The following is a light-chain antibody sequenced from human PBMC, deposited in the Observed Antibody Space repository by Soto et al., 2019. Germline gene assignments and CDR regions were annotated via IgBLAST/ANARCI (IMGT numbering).Light chain of an antibody. CDR2: GTS. V-gene: IGKV1-8*01. J-gene: IGKJ4*01. CDR1: QDISSS. CDR3: QQYYSYPLT. Sequence: AIRMTQSPSSFPASTGDRVTITCRASQDISSSLAWYQQRPGKAPKLLIYGTSTLQSGVPSRFSGSGSGADFALTISFLQNEDFATYYCQQYYSYPLTFGGGTKVDIX.